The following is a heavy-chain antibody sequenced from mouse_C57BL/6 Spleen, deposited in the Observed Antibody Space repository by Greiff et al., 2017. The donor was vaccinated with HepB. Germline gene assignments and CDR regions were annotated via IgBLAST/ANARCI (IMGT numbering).Heavy chain of an antibody. CDR1: GYAFSSSW. V-gene: IGHV1-82*01. J-gene: IGHJ2*01. Sequence: VQLQQSGPELVKPGASVKISCKASGYAFSSSWMNWVKQRPGKGLEWIGRIYPGDGDTNYNGKFKGKATLTADKTSSTAYMQRSSLTSEDSAVYFCAKGYGADYGGQGTTLTVAS. CDR2: IYPGDGDT. D-gene: IGHD2-2*01. CDR3: AKGYGADY.